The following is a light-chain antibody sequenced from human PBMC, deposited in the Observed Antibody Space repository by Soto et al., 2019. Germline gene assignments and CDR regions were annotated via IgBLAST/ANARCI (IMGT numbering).Light chain of an antibody. CDR2: DAS. CDR3: QQRSNWWT. J-gene: IGKJ1*01. CDR1: QSVSSY. Sequence: EIVLTQSPATLSLSPGERATLSCRASQSVSSYLAWYQQKPGQAPRLLIYDASNRATGIPARFSGSGSGTDFTLTISSLEPEDFGVYYCQQRSNWWTFGQGTKVEIK. V-gene: IGKV3-11*01.